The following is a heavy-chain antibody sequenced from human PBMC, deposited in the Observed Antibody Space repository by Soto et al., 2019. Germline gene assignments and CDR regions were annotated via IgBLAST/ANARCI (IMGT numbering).Heavy chain of an antibody. CDR2: IIPIFGTA. CDR3: ARDRSSGWYAPYYFDY. V-gene: IGHV1-69*13. J-gene: IGHJ4*02. D-gene: IGHD6-19*01. Sequence: GASVKVSCKASGGTFSSYAISWVRQAPGQGLEWMGGIIPIFGTANYAQKFQGRVTITADESTSTAYMELSSLRSEDTAVYYCARDRSSGWYAPYYFDYWGQGTLVTVSS. CDR1: GGTFSSYA.